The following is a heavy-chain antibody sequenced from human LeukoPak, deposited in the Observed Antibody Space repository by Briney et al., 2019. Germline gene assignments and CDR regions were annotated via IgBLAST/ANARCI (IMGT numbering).Heavy chain of an antibody. V-gene: IGHV3-23*01. CDR2: IGSGADL. D-gene: IGHD6-19*01. J-gene: IGHJ4*02. CDR3: AKEKSGSGWYFPFDY. CDR1: GFAFGVHA. Sequence: GGSLRLSCVGSGFAFGVHAMSWVRQAPGKGPEWVATIGSGADLFYAESVKGRFTISRDDPRNTVWLQMNSLRAEDTAVYYCAKEKSGSGWYFPFDYWGQGTLVTVSS.